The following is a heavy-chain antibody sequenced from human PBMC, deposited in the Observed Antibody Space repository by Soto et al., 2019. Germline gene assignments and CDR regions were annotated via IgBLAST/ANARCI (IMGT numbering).Heavy chain of an antibody. D-gene: IGHD3-3*01. J-gene: IGHJ4*02. CDR3: ARDFAYFDS. CDR1: GGSFKSGSYS. Sequence: QVQLQESGPGLVKPSETLSLTCTVSGGSFKSGSYSWSWIRQPPGKGLEWIGYVYHTGRTSYNPSLNSRVSISMDTSKNQFSLNLDSVTAADTAVYFCARDFAYFDSWGQGTLVTVYS. V-gene: IGHV4-61*01. CDR2: VYHTGRT.